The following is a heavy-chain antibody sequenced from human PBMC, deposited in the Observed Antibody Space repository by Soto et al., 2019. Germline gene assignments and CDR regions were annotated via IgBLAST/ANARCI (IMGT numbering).Heavy chain of an antibody. J-gene: IGHJ4*02. D-gene: IGHD3-16*02. CDR1: GFKFSDYW. Sequence: DVQLVESGEGLVQPGRSLRLSCAASGFKFSDYWMSWVRQAPGKGLEWVGNIKHDTSEAHYADSVKGRFTITRDNIKNFLFLQMNGLRSDDTASYYCARDGLLFSGPYRPSRFDYWGLGTLVTVSS. CDR2: IKHDTSEA. CDR3: ARDGLLFSGPYRPSRFDY. V-gene: IGHV3-7*03.